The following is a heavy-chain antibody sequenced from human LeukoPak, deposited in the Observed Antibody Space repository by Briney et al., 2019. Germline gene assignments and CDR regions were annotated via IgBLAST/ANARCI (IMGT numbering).Heavy chain of an antibody. Sequence: SETLSLTCTVSGGSISSYYWSWIRQPAGKGLEWIGRIYTSGSTNYNPSLKSRVTMSVDTSKNQFSLKLSSVTAADTAVYYCAREPRGYCTNGVYYSNYYYYYMDVWGKGTTVTVSS. CDR1: GGSISSYY. J-gene: IGHJ6*03. CDR2: IYTSGST. V-gene: IGHV4-4*07. D-gene: IGHD2-8*01. CDR3: AREPRGYCTNGVYYSNYYYYYMDV.